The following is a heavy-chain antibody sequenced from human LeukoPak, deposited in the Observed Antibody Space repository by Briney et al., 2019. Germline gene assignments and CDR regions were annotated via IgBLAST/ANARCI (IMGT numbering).Heavy chain of an antibody. V-gene: IGHV1-69*06. CDR2: IIPIFGTA. CDR3: ATITAVATFDY. Sequence: ASVKVSCKASRGTFSSYAISWVRQAPGHGLEWMGGIIPIFGTANYAQKFQGRVTMTEDTSTDTAYMELSSLRSEDTAVYYCATITAVATFDYWGQGTLVTVSS. CDR1: RGTFSSYA. J-gene: IGHJ4*02. D-gene: IGHD6-19*01.